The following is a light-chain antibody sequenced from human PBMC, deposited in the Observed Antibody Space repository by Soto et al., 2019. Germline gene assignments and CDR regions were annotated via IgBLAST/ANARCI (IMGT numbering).Light chain of an antibody. CDR3: QQYNNCPPWT. J-gene: IGKJ1*01. V-gene: IGKV3-15*01. CDR2: GAS. CDR1: QSVRSN. Sequence: EIVMTQSPVTLSVSPGERATLSCRASQSVRSNLAWYQQKPGQAPRLLIYGASTRATGIPARFSGSGSGTEFTLTIRSLQSEDFAVSYCQQYNNCPPWTFGQGTKVEIK.